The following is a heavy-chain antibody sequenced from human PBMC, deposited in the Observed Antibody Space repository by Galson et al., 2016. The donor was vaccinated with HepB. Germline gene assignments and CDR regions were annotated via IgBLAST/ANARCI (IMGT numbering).Heavy chain of an antibody. V-gene: IGHV1-3*01. Sequence: SVKVSCKASGYTFTSYAMHWVRQAPGQRLEWMGWINAGNGNTKYSQKFQGSVTITRDTSASTAYMELSSLRSEDTAVYYCARWCSSTSCHGGMDVWGQGTTVTVSS. CDR3: ARWCSSTSCHGGMDV. CDR1: GYTFTSYA. J-gene: IGHJ6*02. D-gene: IGHD2-2*01. CDR2: INAGNGNT.